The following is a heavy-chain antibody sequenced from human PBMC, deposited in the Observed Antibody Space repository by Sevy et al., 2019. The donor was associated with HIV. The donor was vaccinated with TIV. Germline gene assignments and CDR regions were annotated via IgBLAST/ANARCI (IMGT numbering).Heavy chain of an antibody. V-gene: IGHV4-59*01. Sequence: SETLSLTCTVSGGSISSYYWSWIRQPPGKGLEWIGYLYYSGTTNYNPSLKSRVTISVDTSKNQFSLKLSSVTAADTAVYYCATSYSSSWYPDYWGQGTLVTVSS. CDR2: LYYSGTT. CDR1: GGSISSYY. CDR3: ATSYSSSWYPDY. J-gene: IGHJ4*02. D-gene: IGHD6-13*01.